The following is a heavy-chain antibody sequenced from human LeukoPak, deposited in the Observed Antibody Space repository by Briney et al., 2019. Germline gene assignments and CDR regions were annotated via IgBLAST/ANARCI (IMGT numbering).Heavy chain of an antibody. CDR2: ITNSGNSK. CDR1: EFTFSSYS. V-gene: IGHV3-48*01. J-gene: IGHJ4*02. D-gene: IGHD1-1*01. CDR3: AKRSTGYYFDS. Sequence: QPGGSLRLSCAASEFTFSSYSMNWVRQAPGKGLEWVSYITNSGNSKSYADSVKGRFTISRDNTKNSLYLQMNSLRAEDTANYYCAKRSTGYYFDSWGQGTLVTVSS.